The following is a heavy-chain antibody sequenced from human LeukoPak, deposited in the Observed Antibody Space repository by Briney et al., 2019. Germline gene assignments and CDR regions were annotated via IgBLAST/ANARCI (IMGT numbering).Heavy chain of an antibody. Sequence: SETLSLTCAVYGGSFSGYYWSWIRQPPGKGLEWIGEINHSGSTNYNPSLKSRVTISVDTSKNQFSLKLSSVTAADTAVYYCARAYYYDSSGYYLGLDYWGQGTLVTVSS. CDR1: GGSFSGYY. D-gene: IGHD3-22*01. J-gene: IGHJ4*02. CDR3: ARAYYYDSSGYYLGLDY. V-gene: IGHV4-34*01. CDR2: INHSGST.